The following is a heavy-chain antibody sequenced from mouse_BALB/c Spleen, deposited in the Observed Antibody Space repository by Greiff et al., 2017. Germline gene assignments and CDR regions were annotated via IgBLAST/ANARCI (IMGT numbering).Heavy chain of an antibody. D-gene: IGHD2-3*01. CDR3: ARIDGYYDYYAMDY. J-gene: IGHJ4*01. CDR2: IWWDDDK. Sequence: QVTLKVSGPGILQPSQTLSLTCSFSGFSLSTSGMGVGWIRQPSGKGLEWLAHIWWDDDKRYNPALKSRLTISKDTSSNQVFLKIASVDTADTATYYCARIDGYYDYYAMDYWGQGTSVTVSS. CDR1: GFSLSTSGMG. V-gene: IGHV8-8*01.